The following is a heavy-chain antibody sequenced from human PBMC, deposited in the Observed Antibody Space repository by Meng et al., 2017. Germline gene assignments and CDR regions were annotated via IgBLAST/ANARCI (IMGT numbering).Heavy chain of an antibody. CDR2: IYSGGST. V-gene: IGHV3-66*02. D-gene: IGHD4-17*01. CDR1: GFTVSSNY. Sequence: GESLKISCAASGFTVSSNYMSWVRQAPGKGLEWVSVIYSGGSTYYADSVKGRFTISRDNSKNTLYLQMNSLRAEDTAVYYCARDAAYTVTYYYYYYGMDVWGQGTTVTVSS. J-gene: IGHJ6*02. CDR3: ARDAAYTVTYYYYYYGMDV.